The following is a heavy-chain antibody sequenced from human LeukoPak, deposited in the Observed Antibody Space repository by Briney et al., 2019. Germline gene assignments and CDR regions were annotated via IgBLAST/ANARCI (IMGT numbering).Heavy chain of an antibody. CDR3: ARGGSISAPGPKTIDY. CDR2: IIPILGIA. J-gene: IGHJ4*02. CDR1: GGTFSSYA. V-gene: IGHV1-69*04. Sequence: ASVKVSCKASGGTFSSYAISWVRQAPGQGLEWMGRIIPILGIANYAQKFQGRVTITADKSTSTAYMELSSLRSEDTAVYYCARGGSISAPGPKTIDYWGQGTLVTVSS. D-gene: IGHD6-6*01.